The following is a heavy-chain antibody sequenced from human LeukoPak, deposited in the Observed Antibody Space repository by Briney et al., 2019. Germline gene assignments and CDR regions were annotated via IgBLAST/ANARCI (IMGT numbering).Heavy chain of an antibody. J-gene: IGHJ4*02. CDR2: FDPEDGET. V-gene: IGHV1-24*01. Sequence: ASVKVSCKASGYTFTNFDINWVRQATGQGLEWMGGFDPEDGETIYAQKFQGRVTMTEDTSTDTAYMELSSLRSEDTAVYYCATDAAAAEGYYWGQGTLVTVSS. D-gene: IGHD6-13*01. CDR1: GYTFTNFD. CDR3: ATDAAAAEGYY.